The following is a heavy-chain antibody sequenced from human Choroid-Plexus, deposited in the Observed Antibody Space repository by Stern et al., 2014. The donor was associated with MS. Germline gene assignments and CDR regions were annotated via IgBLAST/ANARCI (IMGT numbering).Heavy chain of an antibody. CDR2: VSYDGSNK. V-gene: IGHV3-30*18. CDR3: AKDRQYLTYFFDH. J-gene: IGHJ5*02. Sequence: VQLVESGGGVVQPGRPLRLSWAASGFTFGSCAMHWVRQAPGKGLEWVAGVSYDGSNKYYADSVKARFTISRDNSQNPLYMQMSSLRPEDTAVYYCAKDRQYLTYFFDHWGQGSLVTVSS. D-gene: IGHD2/OR15-2a*01. CDR1: GFTFGSCA.